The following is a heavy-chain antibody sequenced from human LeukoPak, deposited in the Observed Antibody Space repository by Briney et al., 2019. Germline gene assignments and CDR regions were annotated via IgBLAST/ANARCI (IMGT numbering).Heavy chain of an antibody. CDR2: TRNKAKSYTT. D-gene: IGHD1-26*01. V-gene: IGHV3-72*01. Sequence: SGGSLRLSCAASGFTFSDHYMDWVRQAPGKGLEWVGRTRNKAKSYTTEYAASVKGRFTISRDDSKNSLYLQMNSLKTEDTAVYYCARDRSYPDSYYYYMDVWGKGTTVTVSS. J-gene: IGHJ6*03. CDR3: ARDRSYPDSYYYYMDV. CDR1: GFTFSDHY.